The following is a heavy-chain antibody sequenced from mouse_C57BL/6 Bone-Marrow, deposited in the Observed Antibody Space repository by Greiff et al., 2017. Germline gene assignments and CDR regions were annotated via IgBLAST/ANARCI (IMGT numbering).Heavy chain of an antibody. J-gene: IGHJ4*01. D-gene: IGHD2-1*01. CDR3: ARWGNCVLAMDY. V-gene: IGHV1-64*01. CDR2: IHPNSGST. Sequence: VQLQQPGAELVKPGASVKLSCKASGYTFTSYWMHWVKQRPGQGLEWIGMIHPNSGSTNYNEKFKSKATLTVDKSSSTAYMQLSSLTSEDSAVYYCARWGNCVLAMDYWGQGTSVTVSS. CDR1: GYTFTSYW.